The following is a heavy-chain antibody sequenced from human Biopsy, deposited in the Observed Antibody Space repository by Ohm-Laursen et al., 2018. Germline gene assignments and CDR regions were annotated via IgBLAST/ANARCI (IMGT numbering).Heavy chain of an antibody. Sequence: SVNVSCNASGYSFTSYYMHWVRQAPGQGLEWMGMINPSGSTTSYPQIFQGRVTMTRDTSKSTVYMELSSLRSADTAVYFCARNTGWYGDLYYFDYWGQGTLVTVSS. V-gene: IGHV1-46*01. J-gene: IGHJ4*02. CDR2: INPSGSTT. D-gene: IGHD6-19*01. CDR3: ARNTGWYGDLYYFDY. CDR1: GYSFTSYY.